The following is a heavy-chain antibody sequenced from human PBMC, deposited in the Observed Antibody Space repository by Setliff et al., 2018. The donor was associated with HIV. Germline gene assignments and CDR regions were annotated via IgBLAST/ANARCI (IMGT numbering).Heavy chain of an antibody. V-gene: IGHV1-69*04. CDR3: ARDNVDSDSRTYLHH. CDR1: GGSFSSYA. J-gene: IGHJ5*02. Sequence: ASVKVSCKASGGSFSSYALHWVRQAPGQGLEWMGNILPIFNKVNYAQKFRGRVTITADKSTSTAYMELSSLTSDDAAVYFCARDNVDSDSRTYLHHWGQGTLVTVPS. CDR2: ILPIFNKV. D-gene: IGHD3-22*01.